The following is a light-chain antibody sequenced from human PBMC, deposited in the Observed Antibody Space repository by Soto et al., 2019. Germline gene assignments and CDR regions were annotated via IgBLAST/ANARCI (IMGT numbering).Light chain of an antibody. CDR2: WAS. V-gene: IGKV4-1*01. Sequence: IVMTQTPDSLAVSLGEMATTNCKPSQSVLYSSNHKNYFAWSQQKPGQPPKLLIYWASTRESGVPDRFSGSGSGIDFTLSISSLQVEDGAVYSCQEYYSPRAWTVGQGTKVESK. CDR1: QSVLYSSNHKNY. J-gene: IGKJ1*01. CDR3: QEYYSPRAWT.